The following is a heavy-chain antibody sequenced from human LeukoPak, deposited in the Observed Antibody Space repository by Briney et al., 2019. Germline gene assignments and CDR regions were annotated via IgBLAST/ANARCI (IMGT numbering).Heavy chain of an antibody. V-gene: IGHV4-59*01. J-gene: IGHJ4*02. CDR3: ASSYCSSTSCPLDY. CDR2: IYYSGST. D-gene: IGHD2-2*01. CDR1: GGSISSYY. Sequence: SETLSLTCTVSGGSISSYYGSWIRPPPGKGLEWIGYIYYSGSTNYNPSLKSRVTISVDTSKNQFSLKLSSVTAADTAVYYCASSYCSSTSCPLDYWGQGTLVTVSS.